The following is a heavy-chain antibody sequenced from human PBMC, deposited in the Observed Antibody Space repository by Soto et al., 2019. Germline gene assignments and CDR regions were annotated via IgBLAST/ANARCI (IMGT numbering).Heavy chain of an antibody. Sequence: QVQLVESGGGVVQPGRSLRLSCAASGFTFSSYAMHWVRQAPGKGLEWVAVISYDGSNKYYADSVKGRFTISRDNSKNPLYLQMNSLRAEDTAVYYCARERGYSYGEPLYYFDYWGQGTLVTVSS. V-gene: IGHV3-30-3*01. CDR1: GFTFSSYA. J-gene: IGHJ4*02. CDR3: ARERGYSYGEPLYYFDY. CDR2: ISYDGSNK. D-gene: IGHD5-18*01.